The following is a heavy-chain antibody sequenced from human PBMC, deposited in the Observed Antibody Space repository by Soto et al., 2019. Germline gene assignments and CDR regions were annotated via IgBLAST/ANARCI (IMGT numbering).Heavy chain of an antibody. Sequence: SETLCLTCAVSGGSISSGGYSWSWIRQPPGKGLEWIGYIYHSGSTYYNPSLKSRVTISVDRSKNQFSLKLSSVTAADTAVYYCARVPDRWGQGTLVPLSS. CDR1: GGSISSGGYS. CDR2: IYHSGST. CDR3: ARVPDR. J-gene: IGHJ5*02. D-gene: IGHD2-2*01. V-gene: IGHV4-30-2*01.